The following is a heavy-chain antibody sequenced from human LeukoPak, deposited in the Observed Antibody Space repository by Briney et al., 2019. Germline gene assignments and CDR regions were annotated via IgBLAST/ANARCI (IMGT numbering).Heavy chain of an antibody. CDR2: VSYDGNRE. CDR3: AREGSIVARTDY. J-gene: IGHJ4*02. D-gene: IGHD2-15*01. Sequence: GGSLRLSCEASGFTFDNYAMHWVRQAPGKRLEWVAVVSYDGNREYYPDSVKGRFTISRDNSKNTLYLQMSGLKAEDTAVYYCAREGSIVARTDYWGQGALVIVSS. CDR1: GFTFDNYA. V-gene: IGHV3-30-3*01.